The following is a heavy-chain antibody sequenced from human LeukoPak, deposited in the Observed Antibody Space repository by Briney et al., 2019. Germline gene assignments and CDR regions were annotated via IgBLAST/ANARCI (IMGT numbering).Heavy chain of an antibody. J-gene: IGHJ6*03. CDR3: ARDHPHYYYYDMDV. V-gene: IGHV4-4*07. CDR1: GGSISSYN. Sequence: PSETLSLTCTVSGGSISSYNWSSIRQPAGKGLEWIGRIYTSGSTTYNPPLKSRVTMSVGTSKSQCYLKLSSVTAAETAVYYCARDHPHYYYYDMDVWGKGTTVTVSS. CDR2: IYTSGST.